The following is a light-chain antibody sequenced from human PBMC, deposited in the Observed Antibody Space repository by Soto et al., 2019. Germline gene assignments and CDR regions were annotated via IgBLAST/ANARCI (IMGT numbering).Light chain of an antibody. CDR1: SSDVGGYNY. Sequence: QSVLTQPPCASGSPGQSVAISCTGTSSDVGGYNYVSWYQQYPGKAPKLIMYEVTKRPSGVPDRFSGSKSGNTASLTVSGLQAEDEADYYCCSYVGSNNYVFGTGTKVTVL. V-gene: IGLV2-8*01. CDR2: EVT. CDR3: CSYVGSNNYV. J-gene: IGLJ1*01.